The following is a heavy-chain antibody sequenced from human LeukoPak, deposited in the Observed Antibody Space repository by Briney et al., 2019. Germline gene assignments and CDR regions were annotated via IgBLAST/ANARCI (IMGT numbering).Heavy chain of an antibody. CDR3: ARDPYYYYGMDV. CDR2: IKQDGSEK. V-gene: IGHV3-7*04. J-gene: IGHJ6*02. Sequence: GGSLRLSCAASGFTFSSFWMSWVRQAPGKGLEWVANIKQDGSEKYYVDSVKGRFTISRDNAKNSLYVRMNSLRAEDTAVYYCARDPYYYYGMDVWGQGTTVTVSS. CDR1: GFTFSSFW. D-gene: IGHD2-21*01.